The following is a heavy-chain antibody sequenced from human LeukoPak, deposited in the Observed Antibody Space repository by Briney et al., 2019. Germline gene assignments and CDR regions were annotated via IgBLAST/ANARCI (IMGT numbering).Heavy chain of an antibody. CDR3: ARVRGDDKYSSGWYLDF. J-gene: IGHJ4*02. D-gene: IGHD6-19*01. Sequence: AGGSLRLSCAASGFTFSNYGMHWVRQTPGKGLEWVAVIWYDGSNKYYADSVKGRFTISRDNSKNTLYLQMNSLRAEDTAVYYCARVRGDDKYSSGWYLDFWGQGTLVTVSS. CDR1: GFTFSNYG. CDR2: IWYDGSNK. V-gene: IGHV3-33*08.